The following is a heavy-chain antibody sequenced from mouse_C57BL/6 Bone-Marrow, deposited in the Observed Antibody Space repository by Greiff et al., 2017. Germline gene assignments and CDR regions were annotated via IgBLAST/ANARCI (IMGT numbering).Heavy chain of an antibody. V-gene: IGHV7-1*01. D-gene: IGHD4-1*01. CDR3: ARDASWDGGFAY. CDR1: GFTFSDFY. J-gene: IGHJ3*01. CDR2: SRNKANDYTT. Sequence: EVKVVESGGGLVQSGRSLRLSCATSGFTFSDFYMEWVRQAPGKGLEWIAASRNKANDYTTEYSASVKGRFIVSRDTSQSILYLQMNALRAEDTAIYYCARDASWDGGFAYWGQGTLVTVSA.